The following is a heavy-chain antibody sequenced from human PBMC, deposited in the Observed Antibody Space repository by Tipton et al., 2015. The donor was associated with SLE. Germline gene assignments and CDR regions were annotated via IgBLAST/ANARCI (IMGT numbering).Heavy chain of an antibody. CDR2: INHSGST. V-gene: IGHV4-4*02. CDR3: ARRGSFLRFFDF. CDR1: GGSISSNTW. J-gene: IGHJ4*02. Sequence: GLVKPSGTLSLTCTVSGGSISSNTWWNWVRQPPGMGLEWIGEINHSGSTNYNPSLESRVTMSIDTSQNHFSLKLQSVTAADTAVYYCARRGSFLRFFDFWGQGTLVAVSS. D-gene: IGHD3-10*01.